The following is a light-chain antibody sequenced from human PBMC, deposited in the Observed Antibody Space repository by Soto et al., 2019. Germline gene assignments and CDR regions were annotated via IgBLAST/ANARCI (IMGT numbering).Light chain of an antibody. Sequence: TQSPATLSVSSGEGITLSCRASQSVKNYLAWYQHKPGQSPRLLFYDASIRATGVPARFSAGGSGTEFTLVISSLQSEDAAVYYCQEYNAGPPGTFGQGTKVDIK. J-gene: IGKJ1*01. CDR1: QSVKNY. CDR2: DAS. CDR3: QEYNAGPPGT. V-gene: IGKV3D-15*01.